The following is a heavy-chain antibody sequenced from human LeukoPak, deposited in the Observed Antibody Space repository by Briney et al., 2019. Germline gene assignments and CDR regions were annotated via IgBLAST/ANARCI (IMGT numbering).Heavy chain of an antibody. CDR1: GYTFTHHG. J-gene: IGHJ4*02. D-gene: IGHD3-22*01. CDR2: IIPIFGTA. Sequence: GASVKVSCKASGYTFTHHGISWVRQAPGQGLEWMGGIIPIFGTANYAQKFQGRVTITADESTSTAYMELSSLRSEDTAVYYCARDMSPYYYDSSGYYYGYWGQGTLVTVSS. CDR3: ARDMSPYYYDSSGYYYGY. V-gene: IGHV1-69*13.